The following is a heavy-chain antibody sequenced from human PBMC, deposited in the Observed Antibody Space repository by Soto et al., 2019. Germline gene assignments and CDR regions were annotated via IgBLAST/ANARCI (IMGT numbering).Heavy chain of an antibody. D-gene: IGHD3-3*01. CDR2: ISAYNGNT. CDR3: AGSQSRRDYDFWSGYFSYYYYGMDV. CDR1: GYTFTSYG. V-gene: IGHV1-18*01. J-gene: IGHJ6*02. Sequence: VQLVQSGAEVKKPGASVKVSCKASGYTFTSYGISWVRQAPGQGLEWMGWISAYNGNTNYAQKLQGRVTMTTDTSTSTAYMELRSLRSDDTAVYYWAGSQSRRDYDFWSGYFSYYYYGMDVWGQGTTVTVSS.